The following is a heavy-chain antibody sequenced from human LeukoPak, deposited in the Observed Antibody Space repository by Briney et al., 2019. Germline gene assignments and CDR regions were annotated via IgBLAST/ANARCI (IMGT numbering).Heavy chain of an antibody. CDR2: INPSGGST. J-gene: IGHJ4*02. V-gene: IGHV1-46*01. D-gene: IGHD3-3*01. CDR3: VAIFGVVTPKYYFDY. Sequence: ASVKVSCRASGYTFTSYYMHWVRQAPGQGLEWMGIINPSGGSTSYAQKFQGRVTMTRDTSTSTVYMELSSLRSEDTAVYYCVAIFGVVTPKYYFDYWGQGTLVTVSS. CDR1: GYTFTSYY.